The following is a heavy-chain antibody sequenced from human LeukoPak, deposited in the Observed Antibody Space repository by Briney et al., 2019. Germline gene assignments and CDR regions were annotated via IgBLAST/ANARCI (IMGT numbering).Heavy chain of an antibody. CDR3: ARRRRYGSSWSAFDY. Sequence: SETLSLTCTVSGGSISSYYRSWIRQPPGNGLEWIGYIYYSRSANYTPSLKSRVTISVDTAKNAFSLKLNSVTAAHTAVYYCARRRRYGSSWSAFDYWGHRTLLTVSS. CDR2: IYYSRSA. D-gene: IGHD6-13*01. V-gene: IGHV4-59*12. CDR1: GGSISSYY. J-gene: IGHJ4*01.